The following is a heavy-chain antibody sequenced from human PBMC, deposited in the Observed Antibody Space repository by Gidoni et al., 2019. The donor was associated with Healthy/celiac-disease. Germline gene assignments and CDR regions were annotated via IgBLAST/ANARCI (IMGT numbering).Heavy chain of an antibody. Sequence: EVQLLESGGGLVQPGGSLRLSCAASGFTFSSSALSWFRQAPGKGLECVSAISGSGGSTYYADSGKGRFTISRDNSKNTLYLQMNSLRAEDTAVYYCAITLRTVTTSRYYYYGMDVWGQGTTVTVSS. CDR1: GFTFSSSA. CDR2: ISGSGGST. D-gene: IGHD4-17*01. J-gene: IGHJ6*02. CDR3: AITLRTVTTSRYYYYGMDV. V-gene: IGHV3-23*01.